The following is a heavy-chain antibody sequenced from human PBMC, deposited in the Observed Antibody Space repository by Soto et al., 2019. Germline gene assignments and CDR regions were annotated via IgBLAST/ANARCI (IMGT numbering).Heavy chain of an antibody. CDR2: ISSSSSTI. V-gene: IGHV3-48*01. CDR3: ARDCGSCYSGFDY. CDR1: GFTFGSYS. J-gene: IGHJ4*02. D-gene: IGHD2-15*01. Sequence: AGSLRLSCAASGFTFGSYSMNWVRQAPGKGLEWLSYISSSSSTIYYADSVKGRFTISRDNAKNSLYLEMNSLRAEDTAVYYCARDCGSCYSGFDYWGQGTLVTVSS.